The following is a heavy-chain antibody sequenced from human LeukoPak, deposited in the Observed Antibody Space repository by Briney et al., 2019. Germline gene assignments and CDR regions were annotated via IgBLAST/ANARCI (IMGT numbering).Heavy chain of an antibody. V-gene: IGHV1-69*04. Sequence: GASVKVSCKASGGTFSSYAISWVRQAPGQGLEWTGRIIPIFGIANYAQKFQGRVTITADKSTSTAYMELSSLRSEDTAVYYCARDLEGVTIFGVVPFFDYWGQGTLVTVSS. J-gene: IGHJ4*02. CDR3: ARDLEGVTIFGVVPFFDY. CDR2: IIPIFGIA. D-gene: IGHD3-3*01. CDR1: GGTFSSYA.